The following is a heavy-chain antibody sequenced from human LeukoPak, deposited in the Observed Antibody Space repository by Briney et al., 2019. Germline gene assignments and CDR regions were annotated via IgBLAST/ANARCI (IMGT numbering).Heavy chain of an antibody. V-gene: IGHV3-74*01. J-gene: IGHJ4*02. D-gene: IGHD3-22*01. CDR3: AKDPVRITMIVVVIPGSYDY. Sequence: PGGSLRLSCAASGFTFSSYWMHWVRQAPGKGLLWVSRINTDGSSTTYADSVKGRFTISRDNSKNTLYLQMNSLRAEDTAVYYCAKDPVRITMIVVVIPGSYDYWGQGTLVTVSS. CDR2: INTDGSST. CDR1: GFTFSSYW.